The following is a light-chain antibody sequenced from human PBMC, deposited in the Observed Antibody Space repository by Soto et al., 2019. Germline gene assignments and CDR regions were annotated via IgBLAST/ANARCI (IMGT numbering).Light chain of an antibody. CDR2: GAS. CDR1: QSVSSSY. J-gene: IGKJ1*01. V-gene: IGKV3-20*01. Sequence: EIVLTQSPGTLSLSPGERATLSCRASQSVSSSYLAWYQQKPGQAPRLLIYGASSRTTGIPDRFSGSGSGTDFALTISRLESEDFAVYYCQQYGRSPPWTCGKGTKGEIK. CDR3: QQYGRSPPWT.